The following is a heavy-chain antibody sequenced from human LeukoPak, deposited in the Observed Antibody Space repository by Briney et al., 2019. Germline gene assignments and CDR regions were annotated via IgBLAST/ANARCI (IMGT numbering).Heavy chain of an antibody. D-gene: IGHD5-18*01. Sequence: PGGSLRLPCAASGFTFSTYWMHWVRQAPGKGLVWVSRINRDASSIAYADSVQGRFTISRDNAKNTLYLQMNSLRAEGTAVYYCARGLRSSYGRNDAFDIWGQGTMVTVSS. CDR3: ARGLRSSYGRNDAFDI. J-gene: IGHJ3*02. V-gene: IGHV3-74*01. CDR1: GFTFSTYW. CDR2: INRDASSI.